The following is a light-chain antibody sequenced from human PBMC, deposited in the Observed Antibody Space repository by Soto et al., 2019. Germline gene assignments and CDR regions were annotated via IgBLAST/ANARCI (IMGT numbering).Light chain of an antibody. Sequence: EIVLTQSPCTLSWSPGERATLSWRASQSVSGSYLAWYQQKPGQAPRVLIYGASNRATGIPDRFSGSGSGTDFTLTISNLEPEDFAVYYCQQHSHWPPWTFGQGTKVDIK. CDR1: QSVSGSY. CDR2: GAS. V-gene: IGKV3D-20*02. CDR3: QQHSHWPPWT. J-gene: IGKJ1*01.